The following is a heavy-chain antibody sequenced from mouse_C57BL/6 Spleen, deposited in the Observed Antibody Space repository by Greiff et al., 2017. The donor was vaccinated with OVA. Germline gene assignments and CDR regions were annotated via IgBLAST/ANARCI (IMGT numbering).Heavy chain of an antibody. J-gene: IGHJ4*01. CDR1: GYTFTSYW. Sequence: VQLQQPGAELVKPGASVKLSCKASGYTFTSYWMHWVKQRPGQGLEWIGMIHPNSGSTNYNEKFKSKATLTVDKSTSTAYMQLSSLTSEDSAVYYCARGGQLRMGYAMDYWGQGTSVTVSS. V-gene: IGHV1-64*01. CDR2: IHPNSGST. D-gene: IGHD3-2*02. CDR3: ARGGQLRMGYAMDY.